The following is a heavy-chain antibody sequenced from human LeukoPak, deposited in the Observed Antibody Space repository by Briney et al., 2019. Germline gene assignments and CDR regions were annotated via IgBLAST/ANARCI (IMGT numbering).Heavy chain of an antibody. CDR3: ARGALGEDGYNSLFDY. CDR1: GYTFTSYG. D-gene: IGHD5-24*01. CDR2: ISAYNGNT. Sequence: ASVKVSCKASGYTFTSYGISWVRQAPGQGLEWMGWISAYNGNTNYAKKLQGRVTMTTDTSTSTAYMELRSLRSDDTAVYYCARGALGEDGYNSLFDYWGQGTLVTVSS. J-gene: IGHJ4*02. V-gene: IGHV1-18*01.